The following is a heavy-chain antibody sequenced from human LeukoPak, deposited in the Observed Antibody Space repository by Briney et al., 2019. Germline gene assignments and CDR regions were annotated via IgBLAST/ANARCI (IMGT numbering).Heavy chain of an antibody. V-gene: IGHV3-15*01. Sequence: WIRQPPGKGLEWVGRIKSKTNGETTDYAAPVKGRFTILRDDSKNTVYLQMNSLKIEDTALYYCATDSLVANFWGQGTLVTVSS. J-gene: IGHJ4*02. D-gene: IGHD5-12*01. CDR2: IKSKTNGETT. CDR3: ATDSLVANF.